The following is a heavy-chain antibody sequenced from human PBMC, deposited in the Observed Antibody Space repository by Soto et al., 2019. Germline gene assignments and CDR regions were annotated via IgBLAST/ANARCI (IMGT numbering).Heavy chain of an antibody. D-gene: IGHD3-10*01. V-gene: IGHV4-59*08. Sequence: QVQLQESGPGLVKPSETLSLTCTVSGGSISSYYWSWIRQPPGKGLEWIGYIYYSGSTNYNPSFKSRVTISVDTSKNQFSLKLSSVTAADTAVYYCARLIEDKLLWFGELLSSYYYMDVWGKGTTVTVSS. CDR3: ARLIEDKLLWFGELLSSYYYMDV. CDR2: IYYSGST. CDR1: GGSISSYY. J-gene: IGHJ6*03.